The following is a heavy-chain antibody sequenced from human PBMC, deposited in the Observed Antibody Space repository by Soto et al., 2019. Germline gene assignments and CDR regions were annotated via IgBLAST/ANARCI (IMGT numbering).Heavy chain of an antibody. J-gene: IGHJ6*02. V-gene: IGHV3-30-3*01. CDR1: GFTFSSYA. D-gene: IGHD5-12*01. CDR3: ARESGYVANYYYGMDV. Sequence: RRLSCAASGFTFSSYAMHWVRQAPGKGLEWVAVISYDGSNKYYADSVKGRFTISRDNSKNTLYLQMNSLRAEDTAAYYCARESGYVANYYYGMDVWGQGTTVTVS. CDR2: ISYDGSNK.